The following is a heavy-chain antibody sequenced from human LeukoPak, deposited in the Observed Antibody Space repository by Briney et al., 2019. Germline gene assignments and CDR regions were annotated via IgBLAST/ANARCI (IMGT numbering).Heavy chain of an antibody. CDR2: INPNSGGT. CDR3: ARVFSGDSSYDSSGYYQALYY. Sequence: ASVKVSCXASGYTFTGYYMHWVRQAPGQGLEWMGWINPNSGGTNYAQKFQGRVTMTRDTSISTAYMELSRLRSDDTAVYYCARVFSGDSSYDSSGYYQALYYWGQGTLVTVSS. J-gene: IGHJ4*02. D-gene: IGHD3-22*01. CDR1: GYTFTGYY. V-gene: IGHV1-2*02.